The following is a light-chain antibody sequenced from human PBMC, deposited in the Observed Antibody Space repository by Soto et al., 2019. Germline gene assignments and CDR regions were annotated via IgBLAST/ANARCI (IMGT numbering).Light chain of an antibody. CDR3: QAWDIDTGV. Sequence: SYELTQPPSVSVSPGQTASITCSGDNLGDKYVCWYQQRAGQSPVLVIYQDTKRPSGIPERFSGSNSGNTATLTISGTQAMDEADYYCQAWDIDTGVFGGGTQLTVL. V-gene: IGLV3-1*01. J-gene: IGLJ2*01. CDR2: QDT. CDR1: NLGDKY.